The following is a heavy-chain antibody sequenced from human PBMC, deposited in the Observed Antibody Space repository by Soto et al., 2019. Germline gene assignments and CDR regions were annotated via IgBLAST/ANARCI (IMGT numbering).Heavy chain of an antibody. CDR3: AREGNSGYVVSWFDP. V-gene: IGHV4-59*01. CDR2: IYYSGST. Sequence: SETLSLTCTVSGGSISSYYWSWIRQPPGKGLEWIGYIYYSGSTNYNPSLKSRVTISVDTSKNQFSLKLSSVTAADTAVYYCAREGNSGYVVSWFDPWGKGTLVTVSS. D-gene: IGHD5-12*01. J-gene: IGHJ5*02. CDR1: GGSISSYY.